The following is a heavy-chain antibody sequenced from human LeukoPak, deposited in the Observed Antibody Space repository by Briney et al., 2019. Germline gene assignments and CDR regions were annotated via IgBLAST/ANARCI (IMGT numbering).Heavy chain of an antibody. CDR2: IWSDGNNR. Sequence: GGSLRLSCAASGFTFRNYGMHWVRQATGKGLEWVSFIWSDGNNRFYADSVKGRFTISRDNSKNMLYLQMDTLRAEDTALYCCAKDPGASVSGFYMDVWGKGTTVIVSS. J-gene: IGHJ6*03. V-gene: IGHV3-30*02. CDR3: AKDPGASVSGFYMDV. D-gene: IGHD2-8*02. CDR1: GFTFRNYG.